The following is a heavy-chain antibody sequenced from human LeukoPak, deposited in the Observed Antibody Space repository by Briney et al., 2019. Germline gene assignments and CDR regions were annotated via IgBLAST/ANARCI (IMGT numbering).Heavy chain of an antibody. CDR2: IIPIFGTA. D-gene: IGHD5-24*01. V-gene: IGHV1-69*05. Sequence: APVKVSCKASGGTFSSYAISWVRQAPGQGLEWMGRIIPIFGTANYAQKFQGRVTITTDESTSTAYMELSSLRSEDTAVYYCARVGGIERWLQLGAFDIWGQGTMVTVSS. CDR1: GGTFSSYA. CDR3: ARVGGIERWLQLGAFDI. J-gene: IGHJ3*02.